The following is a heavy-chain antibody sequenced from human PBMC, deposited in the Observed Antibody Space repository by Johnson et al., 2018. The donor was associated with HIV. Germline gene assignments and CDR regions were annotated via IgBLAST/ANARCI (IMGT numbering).Heavy chain of an antibody. CDR3: AKGGQQLADPFDI. V-gene: IGHV3-30-3*01. D-gene: IGHD6-13*01. J-gene: IGHJ3*02. CDR1: GFTFSSYA. Sequence: QVQLVESGGGVVQPGRSLRLSCAASGFTFSSYAMHWVRQAPGKGLEWVAVISYDGSNKYYADSVKGRLTISRDNSKNTLYLDMTSLRGGDTAVYFCAKGGQQLADPFDIWGQGTMVTVSS. CDR2: ISYDGSNK.